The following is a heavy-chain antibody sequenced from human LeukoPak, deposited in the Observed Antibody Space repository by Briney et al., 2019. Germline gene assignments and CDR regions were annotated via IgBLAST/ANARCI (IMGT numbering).Heavy chain of an antibody. CDR3: ARDGYYGSGSYGY. CDR1: GGSISSGDYY. D-gene: IGHD3-10*01. CDR2: IYYSGST. J-gene: IGHJ4*02. Sequence: SETLSLSCTVSGGSISSGDYYWSWIRQPPGKGLEWIGYIYYSGSTYYNPSLKSRVTISVDTSRNQFSLKLSSVTAADTAVYYCARDGYYGSGSYGYWGQGTLVTVSS. V-gene: IGHV4-30-4*08.